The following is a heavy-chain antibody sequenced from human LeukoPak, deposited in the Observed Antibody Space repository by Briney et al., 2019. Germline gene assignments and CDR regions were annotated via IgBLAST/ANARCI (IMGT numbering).Heavy chain of an antibody. J-gene: IGHJ4*02. V-gene: IGHV1-69*02. CDR1: GGTFSSYT. CDR2: IIPILGIA. CDR3: ARGPMIGYRFDY. D-gene: IGHD3-22*01. Sequence: TVKVSCKASGGTFSSYTISWVRQAPGQGLEWMGRIIPILGIANYAQKFQGRVTITADKSTSTAYMELSSLRSEDTAVYYCARGPMIGYRFDYWGQGTLVTVSS.